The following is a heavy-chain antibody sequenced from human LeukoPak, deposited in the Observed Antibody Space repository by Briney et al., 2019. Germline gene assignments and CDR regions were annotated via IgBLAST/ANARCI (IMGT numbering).Heavy chain of an antibody. D-gene: IGHD2/OR15-2a*01. CDR3: ARDPSASLLNAFDI. V-gene: IGHV4-59*01. CDR2: IYYSGST. J-gene: IGHJ3*02. CDR1: GGSISSYY. Sequence: SETLSLTCTVSGGSISSYYWSWIRQPPGKGLEWIGYIYYSGSTNYNPSLKSRVTISVDTSKNQFSLKLSSVTAADTAVYYCARDPSASLLNAFDIWGQGTMVTVSS.